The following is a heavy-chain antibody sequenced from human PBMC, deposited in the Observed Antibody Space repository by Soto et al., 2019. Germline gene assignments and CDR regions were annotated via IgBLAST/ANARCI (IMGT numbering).Heavy chain of an antibody. J-gene: IGHJ6*02. CDR1: GGSINDYY. V-gene: IGHV4-59*01. D-gene: IGHD2-21*02. CDR2: MYNTGST. CDR3: ARDLWGYCGTDCYPLDV. Sequence: SETLSLTCTVSGGSINDYYWSWIRQPPGKGLEWIGYMYNTGSTVYNPSFKSRVTISVDTSKNQFSLKLNSVTAADTAVYYCARDLWGYCGTDCYPLDVWGQGTTVTVSS.